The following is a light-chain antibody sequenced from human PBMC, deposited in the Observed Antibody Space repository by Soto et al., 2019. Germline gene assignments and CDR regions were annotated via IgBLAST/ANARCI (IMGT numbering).Light chain of an antibody. J-gene: IGKJ5*01. CDR1: QSVGSN. CDR3: QQYTNWPIT. Sequence: EVVMTQSPATLSLSPGERATLSCRASQSVGSNYLAWYQQKPGQAPRLLIYGISTRATGIPARLSGSGSGTEFTLTISSLQSEDFAVYYCQQYTNWPITFGQGTRLEIK. CDR2: GIS. V-gene: IGKV3-15*01.